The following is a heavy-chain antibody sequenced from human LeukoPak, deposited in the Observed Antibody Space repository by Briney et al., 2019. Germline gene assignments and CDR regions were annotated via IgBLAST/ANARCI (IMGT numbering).Heavy chain of an antibody. Sequence: SETLSLTCNVSADFFSSYYWSWLRQPAGKGPQWIGRISAYGGTNYSPSLTGRVTLSLDTSKQQLSLKISSMTAADTAVYYCGRDLSSGWYYLDPWGQGALVTVSS. J-gene: IGHJ4*01. D-gene: IGHD6-19*01. CDR2: ISAYGGT. CDR3: GRDLSSGWYYLDP. V-gene: IGHV4-4*07. CDR1: ADFFSSYY.